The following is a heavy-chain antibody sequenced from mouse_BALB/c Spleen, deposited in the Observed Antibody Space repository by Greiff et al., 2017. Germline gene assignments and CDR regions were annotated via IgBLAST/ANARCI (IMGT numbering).Heavy chain of an antibody. CDR2: IYPGSGST. V-gene: IGHV1S22*01. D-gene: IGHD1-2*01. Sequence: LQQPGAELVRPGASVKLSCKASGYTFTSYWMDWVKQRPGQGLEWIGNIYPGSGSTNYDEKFKSKSTLTVEKSSSTAYMQLSSLTSEDSAVYYCTRTGLRLPYFFDYWGQGTTLTVSS. J-gene: IGHJ2*01. CDR3: TRTGLRLPYFFDY. CDR1: GYTFTSYW.